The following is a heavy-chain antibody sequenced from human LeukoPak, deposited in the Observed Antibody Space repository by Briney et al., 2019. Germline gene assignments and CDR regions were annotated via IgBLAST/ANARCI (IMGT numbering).Heavy chain of an antibody. CDR2: IYYSGST. CDR1: GGSICSYY. Sequence: PSETLSLTCTVSGGSICSYYWRWHPHPPGKGLKGCGNIYYSGSTNYNPSLKSRVTISVDTSKTQSSLKLSSVTAADTAVYYCASSSTWSGYLYYYYYMDVWGKGTTVTVSS. J-gene: IGHJ6*03. V-gene: IGHV4-59*01. CDR3: ASSSTWSGYLYYYYYMDV. D-gene: IGHD3-3*01.